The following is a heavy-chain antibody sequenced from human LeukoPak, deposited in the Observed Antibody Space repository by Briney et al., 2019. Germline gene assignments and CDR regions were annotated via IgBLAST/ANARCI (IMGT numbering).Heavy chain of an antibody. CDR3: AQNQWEFPA. CDR2: VSDSGRSA. V-gene: IGHV3-23*01. D-gene: IGHD1-26*01. J-gene: IGHJ5*02. CDR1: GFTFSNYA. Sequence: PGGSLRLSXAASGFTFSNYAMSWVRQAPGKGLEWVSGVSDSGRSAYYADSVQGRFIISRDNSKNTLYLQMNSLRVEDTAAYFCAQNQWEFPAWGQGTLVTVSS.